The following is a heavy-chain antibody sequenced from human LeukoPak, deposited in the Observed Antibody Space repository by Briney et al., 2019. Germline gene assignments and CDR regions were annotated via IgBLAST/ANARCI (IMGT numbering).Heavy chain of an antibody. Sequence: ASVKVSRKASGYTFTGYYMHWVRQAPGQGLEWMGWINPNSGGTNYAQKFRGRVTMTRDTSISTAYMELSRLRSDDTAVYYCARERLPLSEAVAGTPFDYWGQGTLVTVSS. CDR2: INPNSGGT. D-gene: IGHD6-19*01. CDR3: ARERLPLSEAVAGTPFDY. V-gene: IGHV1-2*02. CDR1: GYTFTGYY. J-gene: IGHJ4*02.